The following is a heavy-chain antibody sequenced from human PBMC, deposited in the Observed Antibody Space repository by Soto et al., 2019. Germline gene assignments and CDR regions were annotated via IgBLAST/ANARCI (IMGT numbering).Heavy chain of an antibody. Sequence: PGGSLRLSCAASGFSFSSYAMSWVRQAPGKGLVWVARIKGGGGGTSYADSVKGRFTIFRDNAKDTLHLQMNSLRSEDTAVYYCVRFSGLDVWGQGTTVTVSS. CDR1: GFSFSSYA. J-gene: IGHJ6*02. V-gene: IGHV3-23*01. CDR3: VRFSGLDV. CDR2: IKGGGGGT. D-gene: IGHD3-3*01.